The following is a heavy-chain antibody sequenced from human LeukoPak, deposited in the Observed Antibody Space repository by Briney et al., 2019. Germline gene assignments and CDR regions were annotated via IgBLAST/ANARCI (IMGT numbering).Heavy chain of an antibody. V-gene: IGHV3-33*08. D-gene: IGHD2-21*02. J-gene: IGHJ4*02. Sequence: PSGTLSLTCAVSGGSISSSNWWSWVRQAPGKGLEWVALIWFDGSDKYCADSVKGRFTISRDNSKSTLYLQLNSLRAEDTAVYYCARGVGSGGDEYYFDNWGQGTLVTVSS. CDR2: IWFDGSDK. CDR3: ARGVGSGGDEYYFDN. CDR1: GGSISSSNW.